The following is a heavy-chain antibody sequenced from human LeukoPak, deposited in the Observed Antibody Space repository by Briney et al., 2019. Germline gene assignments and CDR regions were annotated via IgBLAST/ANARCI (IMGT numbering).Heavy chain of an antibody. Sequence: ASVKVSCKASGYTFTGYYMHWVRQAPGQGLEWMGWINPNSGGTNYAQKFQGWVTMTRDTSISTAYMELSRLRSDDTAVYYCARERAHCSSTSCWSPVEAFDIWGQGTMVTVSS. J-gene: IGHJ3*02. CDR1: GYTFTGYY. V-gene: IGHV1-2*04. CDR3: ARERAHCSSTSCWSPVEAFDI. D-gene: IGHD2-2*01. CDR2: INPNSGGT.